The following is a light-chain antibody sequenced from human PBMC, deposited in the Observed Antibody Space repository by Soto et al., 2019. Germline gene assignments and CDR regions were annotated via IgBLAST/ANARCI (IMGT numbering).Light chain of an antibody. CDR1: QTISND. V-gene: IGKV3-15*01. J-gene: IGKJ4*01. Sequence: EVVMTQSPATVSVSPGEAVTRSCRASQTISNDLAWYQQKPGQAPRLLIYGASTRATGVPARFSGGGSGTEFTLTISSLQSEDFAFYYCQQNNKWPPVTFGGGTKVEIK. CDR3: QQNNKWPPVT. CDR2: GAS.